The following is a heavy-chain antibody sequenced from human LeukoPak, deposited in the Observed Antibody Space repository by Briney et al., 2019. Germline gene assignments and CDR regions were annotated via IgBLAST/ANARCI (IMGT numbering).Heavy chain of an antibody. CDR1: GGSISSSNW. Sequence: SETLSLTCAVSGGSISSSNWWSWVRQPPGKGLEWIGEIYHSGSTNYNPSLKSRVTISVDKSKNQFSLKLSSVTAADTAVYYCARLGWFGESDNWFDPWGQGTLVTVSS. CDR2: IYHSGST. V-gene: IGHV4-4*02. CDR3: ARLGWFGESDNWFDP. D-gene: IGHD3-10*01. J-gene: IGHJ5*02.